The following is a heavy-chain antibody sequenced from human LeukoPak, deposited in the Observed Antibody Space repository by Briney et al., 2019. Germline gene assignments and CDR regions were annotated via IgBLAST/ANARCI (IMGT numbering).Heavy chain of an antibody. CDR3: ARDVTYYGGDWYDP. CDR2: ISSATGTI. V-gene: IGHV3-48*04. D-gene: IGHD4-23*01. J-gene: IGHJ5*02. Sequence: GGSLRLSCAASGFTFSSSGMNWARQAPGKGLEWVSYISSATGTIYYADSVKGRFTISRDNAKNSLYLQMNSLRAEDTAVYYCARDVTYYGGDWYDPWGQGTLVTVSS. CDR1: GFTFSSSG.